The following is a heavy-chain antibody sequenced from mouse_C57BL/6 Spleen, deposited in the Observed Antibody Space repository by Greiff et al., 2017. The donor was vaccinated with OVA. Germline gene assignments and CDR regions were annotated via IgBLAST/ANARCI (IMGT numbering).Heavy chain of an antibody. CDR3: ERLGLGRGSWFAY. CDR1: GYTFTDYN. D-gene: IGHD4-1*01. Sequence: EVQLQQSGPELVKPGASVKIPCKASGYTFTDYNMDWVKQSHGKSLEWIGDINPNNGGTIYNQKFKGKATLTVDKSSSTAYMELRSLTSEDTAVYYCERLGLGRGSWFAYWGQGTLVTVSA. CDR2: INPNNGGT. V-gene: IGHV1-18*01. J-gene: IGHJ3*01.